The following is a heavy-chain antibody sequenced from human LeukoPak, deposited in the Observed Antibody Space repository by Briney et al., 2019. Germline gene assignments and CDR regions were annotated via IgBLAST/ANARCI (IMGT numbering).Heavy chain of an antibody. CDR2: ISSSSSYI. CDR3: ARDSPYGTAGY. V-gene: IGHV3-21*01. CDR1: GFTFSNYN. Sequence: PGGSLRLSCAASGFTFSNYNMNWVRQAPGKGLEWVSSISSSSSYIYYADSVKGRFTISRGNTKNSLYLQMNSLRAEDTAVYYCARDSPYGTAGYWGQGTLVTVSS. J-gene: IGHJ4*02. D-gene: IGHD2-8*02.